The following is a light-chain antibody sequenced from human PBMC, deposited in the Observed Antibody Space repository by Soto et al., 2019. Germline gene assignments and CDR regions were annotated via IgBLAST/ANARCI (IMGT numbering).Light chain of an antibody. CDR3: QQSYITPWT. V-gene: IGKV1-39*01. CDR2: AAS. Sequence: DIRMTQSPSSLSASVGDRVTITCRARASISNYLNWYQQTPGKAPNLLIYAASSLQSGVPSRFSGSGSGTDFTLTISNLQPEDFATYYCQQSYITPWTFGQGTKVEIK. J-gene: IGKJ1*01. CDR1: ASISNY.